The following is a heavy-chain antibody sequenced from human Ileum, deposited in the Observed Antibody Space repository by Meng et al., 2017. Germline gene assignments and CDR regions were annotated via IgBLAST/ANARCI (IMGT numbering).Heavy chain of an antibody. Sequence: VQVVESGGGLVQPGGSLGLSCATSGFTFRDHYMHWVRQAPGKGLEWVSRINSDGGGGTYADFVKGRFTISRDNAKNTLYLQMYSLTVDDTAIYYCVCFGGFSGFDPWGQGTLVTVSS. CDR2: INSDGGGG. V-gene: IGHV3-74*01. D-gene: IGHD3-10*01. CDR1: GFTFRDHY. CDR3: VCFGGFSGFDP. J-gene: IGHJ5*02.